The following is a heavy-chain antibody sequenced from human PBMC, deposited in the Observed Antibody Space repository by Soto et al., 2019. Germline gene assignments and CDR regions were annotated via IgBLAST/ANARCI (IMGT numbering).Heavy chain of an antibody. CDR2: IIPIFGTA. CDR3: ARDPSYYYDRSGYSAFDI. J-gene: IGHJ3*02. D-gene: IGHD3-22*01. Sequence: QVQLVQSGAEVKKPGSSVKVSCKASGGTFSSYAISWVRQAPGQGLEWMGGIIPIFGTANYAQKFQGRVTITADESTSTAYMELSSLRSEDTAVYYCARDPSYYYDRSGYSAFDIWGQGTMVTVSS. V-gene: IGHV1-69*01. CDR1: GGTFSSYA.